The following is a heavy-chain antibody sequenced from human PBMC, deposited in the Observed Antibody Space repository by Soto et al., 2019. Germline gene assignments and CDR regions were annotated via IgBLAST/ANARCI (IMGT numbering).Heavy chain of an antibody. D-gene: IGHD3-3*01. Sequence: GGSLRLSCAASGFTFSSYAMSWVRQAPGKGLEWVSAISGSGGSTYYADSVKGRFTISRDNSKNTLYLQMNSLRAEDTAVYYCAKDAKTYYDFWSGPRLYYYYMDVWGKGTTVTVS. J-gene: IGHJ6*03. CDR1: GFTFSSYA. CDR2: ISGSGGST. CDR3: AKDAKTYYDFWSGPRLYYYYMDV. V-gene: IGHV3-23*01.